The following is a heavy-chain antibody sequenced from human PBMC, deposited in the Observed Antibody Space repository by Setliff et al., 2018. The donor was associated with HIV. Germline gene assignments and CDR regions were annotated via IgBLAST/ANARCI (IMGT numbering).Heavy chain of an antibody. V-gene: IGHV4-59*11. D-gene: IGHD7-27*01. CDR2: IYSTGST. CDR3: ARDLPDLTGRSLDP. Sequence: PSETLSLTCSVSGGSISRHNWSWIRQPPGTGLEWVGYIYSTGSTNYNPSLKSRVTISVDKSKNQFSLKVNSVTAADTAVYYCARDLPDLTGRSLDPWGQGTLVTVSS. CDR1: GGSISRHN. J-gene: IGHJ5*02.